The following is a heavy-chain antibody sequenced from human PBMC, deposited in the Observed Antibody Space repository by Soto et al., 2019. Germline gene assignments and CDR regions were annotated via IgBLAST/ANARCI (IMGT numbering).Heavy chain of an antibody. V-gene: IGHV4-39*01. CDR2: FYSGST. J-gene: IGHJ5*02. CDR1: GASLSSRSSY. D-gene: IGHD6-13*01. Sequence: PSETLSVTCIVAGASLSSRSSYWGWIRKPPGKGLEWVGTFYSGSTYNNPSLKSRVTISVDTSKNQFSLKLSSVAAEDTAIYYCATTRGIAVGGSFDHWGQGTLVTVSS. CDR3: ATTRGIAVGGSFDH.